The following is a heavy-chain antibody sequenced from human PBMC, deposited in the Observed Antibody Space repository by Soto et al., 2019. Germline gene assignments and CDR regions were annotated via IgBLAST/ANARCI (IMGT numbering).Heavy chain of an antibody. CDR3: AKPRGAGGHLDY. Sequence: DVQLLESGGGLVQPEGSLRLSCAASGLTFSSYAMGWVRQGPGKGLEWVAVVSIGGSTHYADSVRGRFTISRDNSKNTLSLQMNSLTAEDTAVYFCAKPRGAGGHLDYWGQGALVTVSS. CDR1: GLTFSSYA. V-gene: IGHV3-23*01. CDR2: VSIGGST. J-gene: IGHJ4*02. D-gene: IGHD2-15*01.